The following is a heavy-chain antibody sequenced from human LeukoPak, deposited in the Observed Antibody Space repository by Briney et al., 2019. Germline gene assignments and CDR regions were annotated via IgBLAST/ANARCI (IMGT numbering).Heavy chain of an antibody. J-gene: IGHJ4*02. D-gene: IGHD6-13*01. CDR3: ARVSSWALFDY. Sequence: KPSETLSLTCTVSGGSISSSSYCWGWIRQPPGKGLEWIGSIYYSGSTYYNPSLKSRVTISVDTSKNQFSLKLSSVTAADTAVYYCARVSSWALFDYRGQGTLVTVSS. V-gene: IGHV4-39*07. CDR1: GGSISSSSYC. CDR2: IYYSGST.